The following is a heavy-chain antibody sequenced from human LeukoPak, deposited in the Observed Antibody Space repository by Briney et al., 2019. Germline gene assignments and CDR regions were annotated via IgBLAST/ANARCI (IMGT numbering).Heavy chain of an antibody. V-gene: IGHV1-69*04. CDR1: GFTFSSYA. CDR2: IIPIFGIA. Sequence: GRSLRLSCAVSGFTFSSYAISWVRQAPGQGLEWMGRIIPIFGIANYAQKFQGRVTITADKSTSTAYMELSSLRSEDTAVYYCARDSATYYYEAWGQGTLVTVSS. CDR3: ARDSATYYYEA. D-gene: IGHD3-22*01. J-gene: IGHJ5*02.